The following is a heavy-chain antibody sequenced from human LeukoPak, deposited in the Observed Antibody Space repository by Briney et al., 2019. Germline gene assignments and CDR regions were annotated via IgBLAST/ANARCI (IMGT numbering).Heavy chain of an antibody. CDR1: GFSFSSYV. J-gene: IGHJ2*01. CDR2: ISGSGKST. D-gene: IGHD5-24*01. V-gene: IGHV3-23*01. CDR3: GRGSGFNPYWSLDL. Sequence: GGSLRLSCAASGFSFSSYVMSWVRQAPGKGLEWVSPISGSGKSTYYADSVKGRFTISRDNSKNTLYLQMNSLRVEDTAVYFCGRGSGFNPYWSLDLWGRGTLVTVSS.